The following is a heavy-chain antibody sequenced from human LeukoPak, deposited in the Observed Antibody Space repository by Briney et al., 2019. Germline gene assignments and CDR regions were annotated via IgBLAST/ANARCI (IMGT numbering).Heavy chain of an antibody. Sequence: SETLSLTCAVYGGSFSGYYWSWIRQPPGKXXXXIGEINHSGSTNYXXALKSRVTISVDTSKNQFSLKLSSVTAADTAVYYCARTSMVRGEQIDYWGQGTLVTVSS. D-gene: IGHD3-10*01. CDR2: INHSGST. V-gene: IGHV4-34*01. CDR3: ARTSMVRGEQIDY. CDR1: GGSFSGYY. J-gene: IGHJ4*02.